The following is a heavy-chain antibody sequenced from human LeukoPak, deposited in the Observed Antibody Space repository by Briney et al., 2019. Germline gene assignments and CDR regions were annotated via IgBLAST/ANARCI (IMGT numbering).Heavy chain of an antibody. Sequence: GSLRLSCAASGFTVSSNYMSWVRQAPGKGLEWVSVIYSGGSTYYADSVKGRFTISRDNSKNTLYLQMNSLRAEDTAVYYSASASGSPWNFDYWGQGTLVTVSS. CDR2: IYSGGST. V-gene: IGHV3-66*02. D-gene: IGHD1-26*01. CDR1: GFTVSSNY. CDR3: ASASGSPWNFDY. J-gene: IGHJ4*02.